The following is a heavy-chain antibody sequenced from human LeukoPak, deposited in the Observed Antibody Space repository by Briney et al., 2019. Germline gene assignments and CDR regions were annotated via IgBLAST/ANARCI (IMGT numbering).Heavy chain of an antibody. CDR2: INTDGTVT. CDR3: ATKQWLAPPPDS. J-gene: IGHJ4*02. V-gene: IGHV3-74*01. Sequence: GGSLRLSCAASGFTFSKYWMLWVRQAPGKGLESVSRINTDGTVTTYADSVKGRFTVSIDNADNTMFLQMNSVRDEDTAVYYCATKQWLAPPPDSWGQGTPVTVSS. D-gene: IGHD6-19*01. CDR1: GFTFSKYW.